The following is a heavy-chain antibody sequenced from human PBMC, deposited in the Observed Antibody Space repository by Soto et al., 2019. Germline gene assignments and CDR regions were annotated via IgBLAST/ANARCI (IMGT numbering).Heavy chain of an antibody. J-gene: IGHJ6*03. V-gene: IGHV3-23*01. CDR1: GFTFSNYV. Sequence: EVQLLESGGGLVQPGGSLRLSCAASGFTFSNYVMNWVRQAPGKGLEWVSAISGSGGTTYYADSVKGRFSISRDNSKNTLYLQINSLRGEDTAVYYCAKAPRGPVILYYYYYYYMDVGGRGTTVTVSS. D-gene: IGHD3-16*02. CDR3: AKAPRGPVILYYYYYYYMDV. CDR2: ISGSGGTT.